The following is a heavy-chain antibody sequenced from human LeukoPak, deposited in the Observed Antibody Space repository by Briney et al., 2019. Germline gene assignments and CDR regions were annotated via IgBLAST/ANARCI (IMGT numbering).Heavy chain of an antibody. D-gene: IGHD3-10*01. V-gene: IGHV1-46*01. CDR2: INPRDGST. CDR3: ARGPYGTGPPSPHYYYSIDV. J-gene: IGHJ6*02. Sequence: GASVKVSCKASGYTFTNYYMHSVRQAPGQGLEWMGMINPRDGSTSYAQKFQGRVTMTRDTSTSTVYTELSGLRSDDTAVYYCARGPYGTGPPSPHYYYSIDVWGQGTTVTVSS. CDR1: GYTFTNYY.